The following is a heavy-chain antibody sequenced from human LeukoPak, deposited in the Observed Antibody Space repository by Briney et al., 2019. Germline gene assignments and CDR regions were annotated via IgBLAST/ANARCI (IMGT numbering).Heavy chain of an antibody. J-gene: IGHJ4*02. D-gene: IGHD4-17*01. CDR1: GGTFSSYA. CDR3: ARDSLTEGYGDYRRVLDY. V-gene: IGHV1-69*04. Sequence: GASVKASCKASGGTFSSYAISWVRQAPGQGLEWMGRIIPILGIANYAQKFQGRVTITADKSTSTAYMELSSLRSEDTAVYYCARDSLTEGYGDYRRVLDYWGQGTLVTVSS. CDR2: IIPILGIA.